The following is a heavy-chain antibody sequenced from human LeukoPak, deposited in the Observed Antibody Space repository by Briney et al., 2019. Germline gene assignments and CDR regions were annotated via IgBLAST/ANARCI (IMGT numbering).Heavy chain of an antibody. CDR3: ARVGYQLLLAWFDP. V-gene: IGHV4-34*01. CDR2: INHSGGT. Sequence: SETLSLTCAVYGGSFSGYYWSWIRQPPGKGLEWIGEINHSGGTNYNPSLKSRVTISVDTSKNQFSLKLSSVTAADTAVYYCARVGYQLLLAWFDPWGQGTLVTVS. CDR1: GGSFSGYY. D-gene: IGHD2-2*01. J-gene: IGHJ5*02.